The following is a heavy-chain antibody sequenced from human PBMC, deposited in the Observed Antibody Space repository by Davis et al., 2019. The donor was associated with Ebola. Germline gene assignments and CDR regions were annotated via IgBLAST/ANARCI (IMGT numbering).Heavy chain of an antibody. CDR1: GFTFSSYA. CDR2: ISGSGGST. D-gene: IGHD1-26*01. J-gene: IGHJ4*02. CDR3: AKVGQWELDFDY. V-gene: IGHV3-23*01. Sequence: GESLKISCAASGFTFSSYAMSWVRQAPGKGLEWVSAISGSGGSTYYADSVKGRFTISRDNSKHTLYLQMNSLRAEDTAVYYCAKVGQWELDFDYWGQGTLVTVSS.